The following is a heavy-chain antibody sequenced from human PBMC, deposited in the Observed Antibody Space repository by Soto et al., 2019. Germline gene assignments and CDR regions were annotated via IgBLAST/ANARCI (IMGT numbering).Heavy chain of an antibody. J-gene: IGHJ4*02. CDR1: GDSITGSY. V-gene: IGHV4-59*01. Sequence: LSLTCTVSGDSITGSYWSWIRQPPGKTLEWIGYIYHSGTTTYNPSLKSRVSISVDTSKNQFSLRLTSVIAADTAVYYCARDMPYAAGSLAGCDYWGQGXLVTVS. D-gene: IGHD1-26*01. CDR2: IYHSGTT. CDR3: ARDMPYAAGSLAGCDY.